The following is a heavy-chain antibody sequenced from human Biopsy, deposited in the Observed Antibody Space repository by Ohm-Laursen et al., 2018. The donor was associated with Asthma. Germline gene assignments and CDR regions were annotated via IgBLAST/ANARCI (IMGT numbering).Heavy chain of an antibody. V-gene: IGHV1-24*01. CDR2: HDHEEGGT. CDR3: ASDFPKDYVRYNFQF. Sequence: ASVKVSCKISGYSLTALSMHWVRQAPGQGLEWMGGHDHEEGGTVNARRLQGRVTMTEDTSTDTAYMELSSLSSDDTAVYYCASDFPKDYVRYNFQFWGQGTLVTVSS. CDR1: GYSLTALS. J-gene: IGHJ4*02. D-gene: IGHD4-17*01.